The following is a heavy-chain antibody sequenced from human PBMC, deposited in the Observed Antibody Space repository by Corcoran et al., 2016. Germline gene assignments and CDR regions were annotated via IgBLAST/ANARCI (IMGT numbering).Heavy chain of an antibody. CDR3: ARDLVAARRHGWFDP. V-gene: IGHV4-59*01. Sequence: QVQLQESGPGLVKPSETLSLTCTVSGGSISSYYWSWIRQPPGKGLEWIGYIYYSGSTNYNPSLKSRVTISVDTSKNQFSLKLSSVTAADTAVYYCARDLVAARRHGWFDPWGQGTLSPSPQ. J-gene: IGHJ5*02. CDR1: GGSISSYY. CDR2: IYYSGST. D-gene: IGHD6-6*01.